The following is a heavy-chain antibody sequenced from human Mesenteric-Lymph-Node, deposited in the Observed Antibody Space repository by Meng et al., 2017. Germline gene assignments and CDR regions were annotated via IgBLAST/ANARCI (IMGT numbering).Heavy chain of an antibody. D-gene: IGHD6-19*01. CDR1: GGSISVSTW. Sequence: QMQLPESGPWLVTPSGSLSLAFAVSGGSISVSTWWSWVRQPPGKGLEWIGEIYHSGGTNYNPSLRGRVTISLDKSKNQFSLSLRSVTAADTAVYYCARDPYATGWAGWGQGTLVTVSS. CDR3: ARDPYATGWAG. V-gene: IGHV4-4*02. J-gene: IGHJ4*02. CDR2: IYHSGGT.